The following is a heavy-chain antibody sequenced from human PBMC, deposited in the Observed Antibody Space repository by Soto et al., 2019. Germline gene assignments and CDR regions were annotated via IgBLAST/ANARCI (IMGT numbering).Heavy chain of an antibody. Sequence: SGPTLVNPTQTLTLTCTFSGFSLSTSGVGVGWIRQPPGKALEWLAPIYWDDDKRYSPSLKSRLTITKDTSKNHVVITMTNMDPVDTATYYCAHTRARGVILNWFDPWGQGTLVTVSS. J-gene: IGHJ5*02. V-gene: IGHV2-5*02. CDR2: IYWDDDK. D-gene: IGHD3-10*01. CDR3: AHTRARGVILNWFDP. CDR1: GFSLSTSGVG.